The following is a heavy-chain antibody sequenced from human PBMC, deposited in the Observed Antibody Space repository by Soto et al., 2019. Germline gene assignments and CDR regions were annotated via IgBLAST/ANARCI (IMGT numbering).Heavy chain of an antibody. D-gene: IGHD6-19*01. CDR1: GGSFSGYY. Sequence: SETLSLTCAVYGGSFSGYYWSWIRQPPGKGLEWIGEINHSGSTNYNPSLKSRVTISVDTSKNQFSLKLSSVTAADTAVYYCARPGYSSGWYRVYFDYWGQGTLVTVSS. J-gene: IGHJ4*02. CDR3: ARPGYSSGWYRVYFDY. CDR2: INHSGST. V-gene: IGHV4-34*01.